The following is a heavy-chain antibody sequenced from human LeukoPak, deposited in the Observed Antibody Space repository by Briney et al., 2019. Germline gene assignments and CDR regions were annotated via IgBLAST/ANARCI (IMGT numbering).Heavy chain of an antibody. CDR2: IYYSGST. CDR3: ARGLYYYGSGSYRPYSFDH. V-gene: IGHV4-39*07. Sequence: SETLSLTCTVSGGSISSYYWSWIRQPPGKGLEWIGSIYYSGSTYYNPSLRSRDTISIDTSKNQFSLKLRSVTAADTAVYYCARGLYYYGSGSYRPYSFDHWGQGTLVTVSS. CDR1: GGSISSYY. D-gene: IGHD3-10*01. J-gene: IGHJ4*02.